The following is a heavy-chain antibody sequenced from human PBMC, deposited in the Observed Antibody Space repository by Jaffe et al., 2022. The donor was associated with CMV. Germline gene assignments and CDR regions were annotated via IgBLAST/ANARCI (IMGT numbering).Heavy chain of an antibody. Sequence: EVQLVESGGVLVQPGGSLRLSCAASGFTFHKFTMHWVRQVSGRGLEWISFINENSRRTNYADSVRGRFTISRDDSENSVYLQMDSLRSEDTALYYCAKETSGDGGYRLFDSWGQGTLVTVSS. CDR2: INENSRRT. CDR3: AKETSGDGGYRLFDS. CDR1: GFTFHKFT. V-gene: IGHV3-43*01. D-gene: IGHD1-26*01. J-gene: IGHJ4*02.